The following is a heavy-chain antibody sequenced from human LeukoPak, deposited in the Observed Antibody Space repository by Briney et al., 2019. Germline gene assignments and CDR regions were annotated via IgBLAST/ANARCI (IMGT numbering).Heavy chain of an antibody. CDR2: IRYDGSNK. CDR1: GFTFSSYG. V-gene: IGHV3-30*02. J-gene: IGHJ4*02. CDR3: AKRVVVAATQLYYFDY. Sequence: PGGSLRLSCAASGFTFSSYGMHWVCQAPGKGLEWVAFIRYDGSNKYYADSVKGRFTISRDNSKNTLYLQMNSLRAEDTAVYYCAKRVVVAATQLYYFDYWGQGTLVTVSS. D-gene: IGHD2-15*01.